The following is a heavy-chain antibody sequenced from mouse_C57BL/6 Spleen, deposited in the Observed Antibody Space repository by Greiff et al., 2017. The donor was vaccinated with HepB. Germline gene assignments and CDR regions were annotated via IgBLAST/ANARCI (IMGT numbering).Heavy chain of an antibody. CDR1: GFNIKDYY. CDR2: IDPEDGET. D-gene: IGHD1-1*01. J-gene: IGHJ4*01. CDR3: ARSLITTVVVDAMDY. V-gene: IGHV14-2*01. Sequence: VQLKQSGAELVKPGASVKLSCTASGFNIKDYYMHWVKQRTEQGLEWIGRIDPEDGETKYAPKFQGKATITADTSSNTAYLQLSSLTSEDTAVYYCARSLITTVVVDAMDYWGQGTSVTVSS.